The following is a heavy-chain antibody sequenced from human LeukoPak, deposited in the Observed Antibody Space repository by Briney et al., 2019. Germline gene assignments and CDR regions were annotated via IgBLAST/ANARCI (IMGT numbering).Heavy chain of an antibody. J-gene: IGHJ4*02. CDR2: INHSGST. V-gene: IGHV4-34*01. D-gene: IGHD4-17*01. Sequence: SETLSLTCAVYGGSFSGYYWSWIRQPPGKGLEWIGEINHSGSTNYNPSLKSRVTISVDTSKNQFSLKLSSVTAPDTAVYYCARVIGSSDYGDYPDYWGQGTLVTVSS. CDR1: GGSFSGYY. CDR3: ARVIGSSDYGDYPDY.